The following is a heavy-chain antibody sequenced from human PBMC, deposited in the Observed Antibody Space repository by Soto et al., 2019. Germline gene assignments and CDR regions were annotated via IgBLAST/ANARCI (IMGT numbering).Heavy chain of an antibody. D-gene: IGHD4-17*01. Sequence: SETLSLTCTVSGGSVSSVSYSWSWIRQPPGKGLEWIGYIYYSGSTNYNPSLKSRVTISIDTSKNQFSLKLSSVTAADTAVYYCARDSRDYGLWGQGTLVTVSS. J-gene: IGHJ4*02. V-gene: IGHV4-61*01. CDR2: IYYSGST. CDR1: GGSVSSVSYS. CDR3: ARDSRDYGL.